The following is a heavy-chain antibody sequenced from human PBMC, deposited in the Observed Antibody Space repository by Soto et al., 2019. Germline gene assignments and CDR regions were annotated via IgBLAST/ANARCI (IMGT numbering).Heavy chain of an antibody. CDR2: IYSGGST. CDR1: GFPVSSNY. Sequence: TGGSLRLSCAASGFPVSSNYMSWVRQAPGKGLEWVSVIYSGGSTYYADSVKGRFTISRDNSKNALYLQMNSLRAEDTAVYYCASTISCSSTSCRKRPFDYWGQGTLVTVSS. CDR3: ASTISCSSTSCRKRPFDY. V-gene: IGHV3-66*01. J-gene: IGHJ4*02. D-gene: IGHD2-2*01.